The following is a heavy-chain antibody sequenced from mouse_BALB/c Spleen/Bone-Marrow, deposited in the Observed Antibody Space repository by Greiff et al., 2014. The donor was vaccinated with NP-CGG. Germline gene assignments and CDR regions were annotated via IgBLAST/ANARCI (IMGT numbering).Heavy chain of an antibody. CDR2: IWTGGST. J-gene: IGHJ2*01. D-gene: IGHD2-14*01. V-gene: IGHV2-9*02. CDR1: GFSLTSNG. Sequence: VQLQQSGPGLVAPSQSLSITCTVSGFSLTSNGVHWVRQPPGKGLEWLGVIWTGGSTNYNSALMSRLSISKDNSKSQVFLKMNSLQTDDTAMYYCARGAYYRFFDYWGQGPTLTVSS. CDR3: ARGAYYRFFDY.